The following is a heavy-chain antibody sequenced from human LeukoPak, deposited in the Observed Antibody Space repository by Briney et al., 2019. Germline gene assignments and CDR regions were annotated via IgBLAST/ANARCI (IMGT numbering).Heavy chain of an antibody. V-gene: IGHV3-23*01. CDR1: GFTFSNYA. CDR3: AKTPDVVIEVVRTTFDS. D-gene: IGHD2-15*01. J-gene: IGHJ4*02. Sequence: AGGSLRLSCAASGFTFSNYAMSWVRQAQGKGLEWVATISAIGGGTYYPESVEGWLTISRDNSRNTLYLQMNSLRAEDTAVYFCAKTPDVVIEVVRTTFDSWGLGTLVTVS. CDR2: ISAIGGGT.